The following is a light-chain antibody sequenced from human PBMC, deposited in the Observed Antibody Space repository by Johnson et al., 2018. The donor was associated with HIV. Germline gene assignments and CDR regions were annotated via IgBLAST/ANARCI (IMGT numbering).Light chain of an antibody. CDR2: EDN. J-gene: IGLJ1*01. CDR3: GIWDASLSPLDV. V-gene: IGLV1-51*02. Sequence: QSVLTQPPSVSAAPGQRVNISCSGNISNIESYFVSWYQQLPGAAPTLLIYEDNKRPSGIPDRFSGSKSGATATLGITGLQTGYEADYYCGIWDASLSPLDVFGSGTTITVL. CDR1: ISNIESYF.